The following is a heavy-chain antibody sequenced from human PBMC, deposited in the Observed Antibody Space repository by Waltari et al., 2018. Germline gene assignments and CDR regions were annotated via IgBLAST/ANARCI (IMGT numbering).Heavy chain of an antibody. CDR2: SDATGDN. V-gene: IGHV4-4*07. J-gene: IGHJ3*01. CDR3: ARDVGPAGGMGGVNYWDTLMV. CDR1: GDSINNHY. Sequence: QVQLQESGPGLVTPSQTLSLTCTVSGDSINNHYWRWLRQSAGGGLEWIGRSDATGDNSYIPAIRGRVTLAVETVKNLFSVKLTAVTAADTALYYCARDVGPAGGMGGVNYWDTLMVWGRGTLVTVSS. D-gene: IGHD2-15*01.